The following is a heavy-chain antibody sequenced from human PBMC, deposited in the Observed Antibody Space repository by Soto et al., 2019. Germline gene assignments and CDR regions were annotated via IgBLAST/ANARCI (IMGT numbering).Heavy chain of an antibody. CDR1: GGSVSSYY. V-gene: IGHV4-59*08. J-gene: IGHJ6*02. CDR2: IYYSGST. Sequence: SETLSLTCTVSGGSVSSYYWSWIRQPPGKGLEWIGYIYYSGSTNYNPSLKSRVTISVDTSKNQFSLKLSSVTAADTAVYYCASQRRPYYYGMDVWGQGTTVTVSS. CDR3: ASQRRPYYYGMDV.